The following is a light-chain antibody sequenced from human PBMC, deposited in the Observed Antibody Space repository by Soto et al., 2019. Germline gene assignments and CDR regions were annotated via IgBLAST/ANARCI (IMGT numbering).Light chain of an antibody. V-gene: IGKV3-20*01. CDR3: LQYGSLNPIT. CDR2: GAS. J-gene: IGKJ5*01. Sequence: EIVLTQSPGTLSLSPGERATLSCRASQSVSSSYLAWYQQKPGQAPRLLIYGASSRATGIPDRFSGSGSGTDFTLTISRLEPEDFAVYYCLQYGSLNPITFGQGTPLEIK. CDR1: QSVSSSY.